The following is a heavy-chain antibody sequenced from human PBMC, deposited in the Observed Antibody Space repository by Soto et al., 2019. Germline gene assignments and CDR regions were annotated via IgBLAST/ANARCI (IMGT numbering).Heavy chain of an antibody. CDR3: ARGFQTDGKYYYYGMDV. Sequence: ASVKVSCKASGYTFTSYDINWVRQATGQGPEWMGWMNPNSGNTGYAQKFQGRVTMTRNTSISTAYMELSSLRSEDTAVYYCARGFQTDGKYYYYGMDVWGQGTTVTVSS. J-gene: IGHJ6*02. V-gene: IGHV1-8*01. CDR1: GYTFTSYD. CDR2: MNPNSGNT. D-gene: IGHD1-1*01.